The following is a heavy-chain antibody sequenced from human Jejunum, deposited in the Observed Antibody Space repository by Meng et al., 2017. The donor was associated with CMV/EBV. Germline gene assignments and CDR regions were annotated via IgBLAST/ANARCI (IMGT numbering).Heavy chain of an antibody. CDR1: CDSISTAVYY. J-gene: IGHJ4*02. Sequence: SCDSISTAVYYWSLIRHPPGKGLECIRYIYYSAPTYYTPSLKSRVTMSVDTAENQFSLNVSSVTAADTAVYYCARGWTGYSSVQLAYWGQGTLVTVSS. V-gene: IGHV4-31*02. D-gene: IGHD6-25*01. CDR3: ARGWTGYSSVQLAY. CDR2: IYYSAPT.